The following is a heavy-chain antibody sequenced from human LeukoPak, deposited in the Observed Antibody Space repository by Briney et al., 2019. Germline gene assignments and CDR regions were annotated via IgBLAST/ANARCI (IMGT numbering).Heavy chain of an antibody. CDR1: GFTFSSYS. Sequence: PGGSLRLSCAASGFTFSSYSMNWVRQAPGKGLEWVSSISSSSSYIYYADSVKGRFTVSRDNAMNSLYLQMNSLRAEDTAVYYCASRSYDYVWGSYRPFDYWGQGTLVTVSS. CDR3: ASRSYDYVWGSYRPFDY. V-gene: IGHV3-21*01. D-gene: IGHD3-16*02. J-gene: IGHJ4*02. CDR2: ISSSSSYI.